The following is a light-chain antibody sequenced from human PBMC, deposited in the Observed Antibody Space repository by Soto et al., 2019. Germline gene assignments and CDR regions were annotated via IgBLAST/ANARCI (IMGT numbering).Light chain of an antibody. J-gene: IGKJ3*01. CDR3: QQRSNSPPWT. CDR1: QSVRNY. Sequence: EIVLTQSPATVSVSPGESATLSCRASQSVRNYLAWYQQKPGQAPRLLIFDASNRATGIPSRFSGSGSGTYFTLTISSLETEDFAVYYCQQRSNSPPWTFGPGTRVDL. CDR2: DAS. V-gene: IGKV3-11*01.